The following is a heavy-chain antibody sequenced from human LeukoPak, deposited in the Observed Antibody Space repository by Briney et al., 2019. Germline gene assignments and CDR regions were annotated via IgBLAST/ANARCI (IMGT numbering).Heavy chain of an antibody. CDR3: ASVITGTTPGDY. Sequence: PSETLSLTCAVYGGSFSGYYWSWIRQPPGKGLEWIGEINHSGSTNYNPSLKSRVTISVDTSKNQFSLKLSSVTAADTAVYYCASVITGTTPGDYWGQGTLVTVSS. V-gene: IGHV4-34*01. CDR2: INHSGST. J-gene: IGHJ4*02. CDR1: GGSFSGYY. D-gene: IGHD1-7*01.